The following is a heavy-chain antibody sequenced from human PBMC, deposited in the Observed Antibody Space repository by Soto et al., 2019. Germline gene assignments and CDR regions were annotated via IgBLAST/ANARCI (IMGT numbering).Heavy chain of an antibody. CDR2: ISYDGSNK. J-gene: IGHJ4*02. Sequence: PXESLRLSCAASGFTFSSYAMHWVRQAPGKGLEWVAVISYDGSNKYYADSVKGRFTISRDNSKNTLYLQMNSLRAEDTAVYYCARSPNWNYKTYFDYWGQGTLVTVSS. V-gene: IGHV3-30-3*01. D-gene: IGHD1-7*01. CDR3: ARSPNWNYKTYFDY. CDR1: GFTFSSYA.